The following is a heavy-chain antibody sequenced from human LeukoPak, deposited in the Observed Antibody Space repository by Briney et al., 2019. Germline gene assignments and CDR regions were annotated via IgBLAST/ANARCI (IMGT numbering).Heavy chain of an antibody. Sequence: SQTLSLTCAISGDSVSSNSATWNWIRQSPSRGLEWLGRAYYRSKWYNDYAVSVKSRITINPDTSKNQFSLQLNSVTPEDTAVYYCAKHGDGVDSIDYWGQGSLVTVSS. CDR1: GDSVSSNSAT. CDR3: AKHGDGVDSIDY. D-gene: IGHD2-21*02. CDR2: AYYRSKWYN. V-gene: IGHV6-1*01. J-gene: IGHJ4*02.